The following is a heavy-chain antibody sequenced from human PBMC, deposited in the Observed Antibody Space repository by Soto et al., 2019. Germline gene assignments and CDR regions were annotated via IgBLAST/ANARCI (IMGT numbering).Heavy chain of an antibody. D-gene: IGHD6-6*01. J-gene: IGHJ6*03. Sequence: PSETLSLTCAVYGGSFSGYYWSWIRKPPGKGLEWIGEINHSGSTNYNPSLKSRVTISVDTSKNQFSLKLSSVTAADTAVYYCARRSSSSYVYYYYYMDVWGKGTTVTVSS. CDR3: ARRSSSSYVYYYYYMDV. CDR2: INHSGST. CDR1: GGSFSGYY. V-gene: IGHV4-34*01.